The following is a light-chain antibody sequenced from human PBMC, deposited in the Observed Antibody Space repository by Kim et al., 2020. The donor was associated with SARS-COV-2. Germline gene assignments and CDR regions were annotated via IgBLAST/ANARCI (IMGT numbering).Light chain of an antibody. Sequence: GQSITISCTGTSSDVGGYNYVSWYQQHPGKAPKRMIYDVSNRPSGVSNRFSGSKSGNTASLTISGLQAEDEADYYCSSYTSSSPWVFGGGTKLTVL. CDR2: DVS. V-gene: IGLV2-14*03. CDR3: SSYTSSSPWV. CDR1: SSDVGGYNY. J-gene: IGLJ3*02.